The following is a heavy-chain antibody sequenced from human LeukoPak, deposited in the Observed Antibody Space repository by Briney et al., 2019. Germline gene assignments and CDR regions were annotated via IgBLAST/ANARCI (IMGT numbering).Heavy chain of an antibody. CDR1: GFTVSSNH. V-gene: IGHV3-53*01. J-gene: IGHJ4*02. Sequence: PGGSLRLSCAASGFTVSSNHMSWVRQAPGKGLEWVSVIYTGGSTYYADSVKGRFTISRDNSKNTLCLQMNSLRAEDTAMYYCAREHSGYSYFDYWGQGTLVTVSS. D-gene: IGHD3-22*01. CDR2: IYTGGST. CDR3: AREHSGYSYFDY.